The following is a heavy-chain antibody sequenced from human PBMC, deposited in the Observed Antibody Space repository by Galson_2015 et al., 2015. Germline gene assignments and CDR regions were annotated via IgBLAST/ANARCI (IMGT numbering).Heavy chain of an antibody. D-gene: IGHD2-21*02. J-gene: IGHJ3*02. CDR3: ARYEGGRRAYCGGDCFAFDI. CDR2: IIPIFGTA. CDR1: GGTFSSYA. V-gene: IGHV1-69*13. Sequence: SVKVSCKASGGTFSSYAISWVRQAPGQGLEWMGGIIPIFGTANYAQKFQGRVTITADESTSTAYMELSSLRSEDTAVYYCARYEGGRRAYCGGDCFAFDIWGQGTMVTVSS.